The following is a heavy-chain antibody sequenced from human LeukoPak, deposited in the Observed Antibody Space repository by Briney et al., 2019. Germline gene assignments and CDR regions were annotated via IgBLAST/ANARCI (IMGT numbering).Heavy chain of an antibody. CDR2: ISNTGNA. CDR3: VKWASNGDAFDI. D-gene: IGHD2-8*01. J-gene: IGHJ3*02. CDR1: GGSFSSGSYY. V-gene: IGHV4-31*03. Sequence: SETLSLTCTVSGGSFSSGSYYWSWIRQHPGKGLEWIGYISNTGNAYYDPSLKCRVTISVDTSKNQFSLKLSSVTAADTAVYYCVKWASNGDAFDIWGQGTMVTVSS.